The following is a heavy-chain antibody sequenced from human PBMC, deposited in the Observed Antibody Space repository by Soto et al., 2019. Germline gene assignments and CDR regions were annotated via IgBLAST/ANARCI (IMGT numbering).Heavy chain of an antibody. J-gene: IGHJ3*02. D-gene: IGHD2-15*01. V-gene: IGHV3-7*01. CDR3: ARLLGGSCYSGCSAFDI. Sequence: GGSLRLSCAASGFTFSSYWMSWVRQAPGKGLEWVANIKQDGSEKYYVDSVKGRFTISRDNAKNSLYLQMNSLRAEDTAVYYCARLLGGSCYSGCSAFDIWGQGTMVTVSS. CDR2: IKQDGSEK. CDR1: GFTFSSYW.